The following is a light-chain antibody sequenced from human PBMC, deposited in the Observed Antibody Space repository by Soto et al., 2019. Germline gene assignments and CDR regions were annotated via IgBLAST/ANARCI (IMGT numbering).Light chain of an antibody. CDR2: GVT. J-gene: IGLJ2*01. Sequence: QSALTQPASVSGSPGQSITISCTGNSIDVGGYNYVSWYQHHPGKAPKLMIYGVTNRPSGVSNRFSGSKSGNTASLTISGLQPEDEADYYCTSYIHRRTLVVFGGGTKLTVL. V-gene: IGLV2-14*01. CDR3: TSYIHRRTLVV. CDR1: SIDVGGYNY.